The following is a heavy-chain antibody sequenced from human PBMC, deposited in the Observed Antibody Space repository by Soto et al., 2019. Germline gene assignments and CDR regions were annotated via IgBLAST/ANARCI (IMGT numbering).Heavy chain of an antibody. CDR1: GYTFTSYY. J-gene: IGHJ3*02. CDR3: ARGDYYGSGSYSPWVTDAFDI. D-gene: IGHD3-10*01. V-gene: IGHV1-46*01. Sequence: VASVKVSCKASGYTFTSYYMHWVRQAPGQGLEWMGIINPSGGSTSYAQKFQGRVTMTRDTSTSTVYMELSSLRSEDTAVYYCARGDYYGSGSYSPWVTDAFDIWGQGTMVTVSS. CDR2: INPSGGST.